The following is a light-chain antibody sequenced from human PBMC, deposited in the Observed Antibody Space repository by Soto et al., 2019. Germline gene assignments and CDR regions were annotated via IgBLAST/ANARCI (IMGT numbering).Light chain of an antibody. J-gene: IGKJ4*01. CDR3: QQANSFPLT. Sequence: DVHMTQSPSSVSASVGDRVTITCRASQNINSWLAWYQQKPGKAPNLLIYAASTLQSGVPSRFSGSGSRTDFTLTISSLQPEDFATYYCQQANSFPLTFGGGTKVEIK. V-gene: IGKV1D-12*01. CDR2: AAS. CDR1: QNINSW.